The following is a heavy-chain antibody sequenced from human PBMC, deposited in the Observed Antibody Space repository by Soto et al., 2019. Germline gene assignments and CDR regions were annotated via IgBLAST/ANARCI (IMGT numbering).Heavy chain of an antibody. CDR2: IIPISGTA. CDR3: ARSQGSSTSLEVYYYYYYGMDV. D-gene: IGHD2-2*01. CDR1: GGTFSSYA. Sequence: QVQLVQSGAEVKKPGSSVKVSCKASGGTFSSYAISWVRQAPGQGLEWMGGIIPISGTANYAKKFQGRVTITADDSTSTAYMELSSLRSEDTAVYYCARSQGSSTSLEVYYYYYYGMDVWGQGTRVTVSS. J-gene: IGHJ6*02. V-gene: IGHV1-69*01.